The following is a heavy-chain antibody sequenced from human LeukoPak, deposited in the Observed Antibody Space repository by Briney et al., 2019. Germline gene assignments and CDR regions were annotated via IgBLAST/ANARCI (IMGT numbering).Heavy chain of an antibody. Sequence: PGGSLRLSCSASGFTFSTYSMNWVRQAPGKGLEWVSYISRSSSTIYYADSVKGRFTVSRDNAKNSLYLQMNSLRDEDTAVYYCARVRAGAASKLEYWGQGTLVTVSS. D-gene: IGHD6-13*01. CDR3: ARVRAGAASKLEY. CDR2: ISRSSSTI. CDR1: GFTFSTYS. J-gene: IGHJ4*02. V-gene: IGHV3-48*02.